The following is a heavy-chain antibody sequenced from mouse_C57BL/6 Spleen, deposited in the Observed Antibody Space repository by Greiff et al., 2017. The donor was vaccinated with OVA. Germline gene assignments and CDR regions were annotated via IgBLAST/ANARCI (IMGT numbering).Heavy chain of an antibody. D-gene: IGHD2-4*01. CDR3: ARLGGLRRPSWFAY. CDR2: IDPSDSYT. J-gene: IGHJ3*01. Sequence: QVQLQQPGAELVKPGASVKLSCKASGYTFTSYWMQWVKQRPGQGLEWIGEIDPSDSYTNYNQKFKGKATLTVDTSSSTAYMQLSSLTSEDSAVYYCARLGGLRRPSWFAYWGQGTLVTVSA. V-gene: IGHV1-50*01. CDR1: GYTFTSYW.